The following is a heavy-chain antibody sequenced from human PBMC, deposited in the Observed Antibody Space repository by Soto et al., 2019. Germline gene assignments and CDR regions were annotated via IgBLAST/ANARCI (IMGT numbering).Heavy chain of an antibody. CDR1: GFTFSSYW. J-gene: IGHJ6*02. V-gene: IGHV3-7*01. Sequence: GWSLRLSCAASGFTFSSYWMSWVRQAPGKGLEWVANIKQDGSDKYYVDSVKGRFTISRDNAKNSLYLQMNSLRAEDTAVYYCARVLRNVLRFLECPLDVWGQGTTVTGSS. D-gene: IGHD3-3*01. CDR2: IKQDGSDK. CDR3: ARVLRNVLRFLECPLDV.